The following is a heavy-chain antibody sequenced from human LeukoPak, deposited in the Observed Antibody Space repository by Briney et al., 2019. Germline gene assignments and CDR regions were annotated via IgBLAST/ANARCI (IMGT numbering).Heavy chain of an antibody. CDR3: ARPAIAVAGTSWFDP. J-gene: IGHJ5*02. CDR2: INHSGST. Sequence: SETLSLTCAVYGGSFSGYYWSWIRQPPGKWLEWIGEINHSGSTNYNPSLKSRVTISVDTSKNQFSLKLSSVAAADTAVYYCARPAIAVAGTSWFDPWGQGTLVTVSS. CDR1: GGSFSGYY. D-gene: IGHD6-19*01. V-gene: IGHV4-34*01.